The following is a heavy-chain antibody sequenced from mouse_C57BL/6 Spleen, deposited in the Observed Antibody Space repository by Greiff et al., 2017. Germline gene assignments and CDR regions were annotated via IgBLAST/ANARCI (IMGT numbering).Heavy chain of an antibody. Sequence: VQLQQSGPELVKPGASVKMSCKASGYTFTDYNMHWVKQSHGKSLEWIGYINPNNGGTSYNQKFKGKATLTVNKSSSTAYMELRSLTSEDSAVYYCARGRGREWYFEVWGTGTTVTVSS. CDR1: GYTFTDYN. CDR2: INPNNGGT. D-gene: IGHD3-3*01. CDR3: ARGRGREWYFEV. V-gene: IGHV1-22*01. J-gene: IGHJ1*03.